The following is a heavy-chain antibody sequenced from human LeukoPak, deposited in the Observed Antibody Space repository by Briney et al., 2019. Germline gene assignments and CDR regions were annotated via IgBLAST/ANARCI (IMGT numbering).Heavy chain of an antibody. CDR1: GYTLTSYG. J-gene: IGHJ4*02. CDR2: ISPYNGNT. D-gene: IGHD3-22*01. V-gene: IGHV1-18*03. Sequence: ASVKVSCKTSGYTLTSYGISWVRQAPGQGLEWMGWISPYNGNTKYIQKFQGRVTMTTDTSASTAYMELSSLRSEDMAVYYCARGGIVVVPFDYWGQGTLVTVSS. CDR3: ARGGIVVVPFDY.